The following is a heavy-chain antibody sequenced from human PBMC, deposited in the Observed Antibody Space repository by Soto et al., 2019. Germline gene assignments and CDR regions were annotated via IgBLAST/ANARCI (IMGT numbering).Heavy chain of an antibody. Sequence: QVQLVLSGAEVKKPGASVKVSCKASGYTFTSYGVSWVRQAPGQGLEWMGWISGYNGNTNYAQKLQGRVTMTTDTSTSTAYMELRSLRSDDTAVYYCARAGKYYYGSGSPYYYGMDVWGQGISVTVSS. CDR3: ARAGKYYYGSGSPYYYGMDV. V-gene: IGHV1-18*04. D-gene: IGHD3-10*01. CDR2: ISGYNGNT. CDR1: GYTFTSYG. J-gene: IGHJ6*02.